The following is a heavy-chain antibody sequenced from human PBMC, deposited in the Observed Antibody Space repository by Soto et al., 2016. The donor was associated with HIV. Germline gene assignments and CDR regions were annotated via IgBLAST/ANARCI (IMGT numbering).Heavy chain of an antibody. Sequence: EVQLVESGGGLVQPGGSLRLSCAASGFTISSNYMSWVRQAPEKGLEWVSVIYSGGNTYYADSVKGRFTISRDNSKNTLYLQMDSLRAEDTAVYYCVRDENYYEAYGMDSGDQGTKVTVSS. CDR1: GFTISSNY. CDR2: IYSGGNT. J-gene: IGHJ6*02. D-gene: IGHD3-16*01. V-gene: IGHV3-66*01. CDR3: VRDENYYEAYGMDS.